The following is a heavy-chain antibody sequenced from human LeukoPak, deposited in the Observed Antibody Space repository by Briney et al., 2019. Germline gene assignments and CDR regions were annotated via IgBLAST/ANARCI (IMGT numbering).Heavy chain of an antibody. D-gene: IGHD6-19*01. CDR2: IYTSGST. CDR1: GGYLCSGSYC. J-gene: IGHJ5*02. CDR3: AREAPIAVADDNWFDP. Sequence: SETLSLTCTVSGGYLCSGSYCWSWLRQPAGKGLEWIGRIYTSGSTNYNPSLRRRVTLSVDTSKNQFSLKLSSVTAADTAVYYRAREAPIAVADDNWFDPWGQGTLVTVSS. V-gene: IGHV4-61*02.